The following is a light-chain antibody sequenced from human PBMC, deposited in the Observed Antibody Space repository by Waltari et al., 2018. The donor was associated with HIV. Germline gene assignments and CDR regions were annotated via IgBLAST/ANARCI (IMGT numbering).Light chain of an antibody. Sequence: TQAPSASKTPGQRITMSCSGSQSNIGYTFIFWYQQIPGAAPRLVMARNDQRPAGVPDRFSGTKSGTSAFLAITNLRLDDEATYVCASWDDNLRHWVFGGGTKLTVL. CDR1: QSNIGYTF. V-gene: IGLV1-47*01. CDR3: ASWDDNLRHWV. CDR2: RND. J-gene: IGLJ3*02.